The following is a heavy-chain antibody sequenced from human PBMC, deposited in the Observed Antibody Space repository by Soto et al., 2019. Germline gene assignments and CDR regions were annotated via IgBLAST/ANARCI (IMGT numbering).Heavy chain of an antibody. CDR2: IIPILGIA. D-gene: IGHD3-10*01. Sequence: SVKVSCKASGCTFSSYTISWVRQAPGQGLEWMGRIIPILGIANYAQKFQGRVTITADKSTSTAYMELSSLRSEDTAVYYCARDLDRLWFGEFDKNFDYWG. V-gene: IGHV1-69*04. CDR3: ARDLDRLWFGEFDKNFDY. CDR1: GCTFSSYT. J-gene: IGHJ4*01.